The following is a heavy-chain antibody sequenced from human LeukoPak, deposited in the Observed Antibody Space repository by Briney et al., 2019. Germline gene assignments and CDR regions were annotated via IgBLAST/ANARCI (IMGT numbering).Heavy chain of an antibody. V-gene: IGHV1-69*01. Sequence: ASVNVSCKASGGTFSSYAISWVRQAPGQGLEWMGGIIPIFGTANYAQRFQGRVTITADESTSTAYMELSSLRSEDTAVYYCARDTGPYCSSTSCYALDYWGQGTLVTVSS. CDR2: IIPIFGTA. D-gene: IGHD2-2*01. CDR3: ARDTGPYCSSTSCYALDY. J-gene: IGHJ4*02. CDR1: GGTFSSYA.